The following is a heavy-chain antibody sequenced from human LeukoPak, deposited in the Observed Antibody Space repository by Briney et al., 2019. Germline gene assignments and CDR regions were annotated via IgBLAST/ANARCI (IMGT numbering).Heavy chain of an antibody. V-gene: IGHV4-30-4*01. Sequence: SETLSLTCTVSGGSISSGDYYWSWIRQPPGKGLEWIGYIYYSGSTYYNPSLKSRVTISVDTSKNQFSLKLSSVTAADTAVYYCARDGGSWPLDYWGQGTLVTVSS. CDR1: GGSISSGDYY. J-gene: IGHJ4*02. CDR3: ARDGGSWPLDY. CDR2: IYYSGST. D-gene: IGHD3-16*01.